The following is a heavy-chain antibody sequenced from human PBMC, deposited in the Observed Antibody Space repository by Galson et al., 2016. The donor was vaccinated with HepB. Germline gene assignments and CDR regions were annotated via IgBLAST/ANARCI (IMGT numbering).Heavy chain of an antibody. Sequence: SLRLSCAASGFTFSIYWMGWVRQAPGRGLEWVADISQGGSEKHYVDSVKGRFTISRDDPKSSLYLQMNSLRAEDTAVYYCARVDWGSVDYWGQGTLVTASS. V-gene: IGHV3-7*01. J-gene: IGHJ4*02. D-gene: IGHD7-27*01. CDR2: ISQGGSEK. CDR3: ARVDWGSVDY. CDR1: GFTFSIYW.